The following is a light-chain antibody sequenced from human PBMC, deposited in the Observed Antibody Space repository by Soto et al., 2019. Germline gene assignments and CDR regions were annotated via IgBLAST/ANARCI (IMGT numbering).Light chain of an antibody. CDR2: DAS. J-gene: IGKJ5*01. V-gene: IGKV1-33*01. CDR3: QQYDSLTIT. CDR1: QDISNY. Sequence: DIQMNQSPSSLSASVGDRVTITCQASQDISNYLSWYQHIAGKAPKLXIYDASESAKGVPGRFSGSGSGTDFTLTIISLQPEDVGTYDCQQYDSLTITFGQGTRLEIK.